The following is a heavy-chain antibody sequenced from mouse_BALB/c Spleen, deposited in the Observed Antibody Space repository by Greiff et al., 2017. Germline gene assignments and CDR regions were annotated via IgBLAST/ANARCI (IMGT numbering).Heavy chain of an antibody. CDR2: ISSGSRTI. J-gene: IGHJ4*01. CDR1: GFTFSSFG. D-gene: IGHD2-4*01. V-gene: IGHV5-17*02. CDR3: AREGLRYAMDY. Sequence: EVKLVESGGGLVQPGGSLRLSCAASGFTFSSFGMHWVRQAPEKGLEWVAYISSGSRTIYYAATVKGRFTISRDNPKNTLLLQMTSLRSEDTAMYYCAREGLRYAMDYWGQGTSVTVSS.